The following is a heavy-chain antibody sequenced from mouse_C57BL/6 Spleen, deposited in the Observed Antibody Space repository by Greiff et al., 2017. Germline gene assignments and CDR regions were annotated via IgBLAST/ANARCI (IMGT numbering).Heavy chain of an antibody. CDR2: IWSGGST. CDR3: ARYYYGNYGYFDD. CDR1: GFSLTSYG. D-gene: IGHD2-1*01. Sequence: VKLMESGPGLVQPSQSLSITCTVSGFSLTSYGVHWVRQSPGKGLEWLGVIWSGGSTDYNAAFISRLSISKDNSKSQVFFKMNSLQADDTAIYYCARYYYGNYGYFDDWGQGTTLTVAS. J-gene: IGHJ2*01. V-gene: IGHV2-2*01.